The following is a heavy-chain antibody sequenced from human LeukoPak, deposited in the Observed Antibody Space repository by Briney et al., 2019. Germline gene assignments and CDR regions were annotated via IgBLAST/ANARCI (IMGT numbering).Heavy chain of an antibody. CDR3: ARDNYGDFYFDY. Sequence: SETLSLTCTVSGGSISSYYWSWIRKPPGKGLEWIGYIYYSGSTDYNPSLKSRVTISVDTSKNQFSLKLSSVTAADTAVYYCARDNYGDFYFDYWGQGTLVTVSS. J-gene: IGHJ4*02. CDR2: IYYSGST. D-gene: IGHD4-17*01. CDR1: GGSISSYY. V-gene: IGHV4-59*13.